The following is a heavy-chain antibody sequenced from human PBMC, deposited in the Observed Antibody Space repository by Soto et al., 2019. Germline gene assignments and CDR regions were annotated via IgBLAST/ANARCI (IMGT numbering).Heavy chain of an antibody. J-gene: IGHJ6*02. CDR2: INPSGGST. V-gene: IGHV1-46*01. Sequence: GASVKVSCKASGYTFTSYYMHWVRQAPGQGLEWMGIINPSGGSTSYAQKFQGRVTMTRDTSTSTVYMELSSLRSEDTAVYYCATGGSPQNYYYYGMDVWGQGTTVTVSS. CDR1: GYTFTSYY. D-gene: IGHD3-16*01. CDR3: ATGGSPQNYYYYGMDV.